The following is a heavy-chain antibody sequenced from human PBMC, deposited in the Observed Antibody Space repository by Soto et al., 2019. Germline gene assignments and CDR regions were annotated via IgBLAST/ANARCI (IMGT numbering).Heavy chain of an antibody. V-gene: IGHV1-3*01. D-gene: IGHD3-9*01. Sequence: GASVKVSCKASGYTFTSYAMHWVRQAPGQRLEWMGWINAGNGNTKYSQKFQGRVTITRDTSASTVYMELSSLRSEDTAVYYCARTDYYDILTGYRAYYYYGMDVWGQGTTVTVSS. CDR3: ARTDYYDILTGYRAYYYYGMDV. CDR2: INAGNGNT. J-gene: IGHJ6*02. CDR1: GYTFTSYA.